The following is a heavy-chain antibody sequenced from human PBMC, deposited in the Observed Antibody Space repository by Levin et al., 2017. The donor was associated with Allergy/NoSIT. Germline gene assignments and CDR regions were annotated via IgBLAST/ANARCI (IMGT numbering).Heavy chain of an antibody. D-gene: IGHD6-13*01. CDR1: GFTFSSYG. J-gene: IGHJ6*02. Sequence: GGSLRLSCAASGFTFSSYGMHWVRQAPGKGLEWVAVISYDGSNKYYADSVKGRFTISRDNSKNTLYLQMNSLRAEDTAVYYCAKDGSSSWYPYYYYYYGMDVWGQGTTVTVSS. CDR3: AKDGSSSWYPYYYYYYGMDV. V-gene: IGHV3-30*18. CDR2: ISYDGSNK.